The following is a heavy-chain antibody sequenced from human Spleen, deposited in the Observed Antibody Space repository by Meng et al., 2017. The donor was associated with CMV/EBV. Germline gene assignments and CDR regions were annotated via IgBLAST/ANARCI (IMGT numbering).Heavy chain of an antibody. D-gene: IGHD4-23*01. CDR2: ISGRSGST. CDR3: AKVLVSYGGNLRDHYYYYTMDV. J-gene: IGHJ6*02. V-gene: IGHV3-23*01. Sequence: ALNWVRQAPGKGLEWVSGISGRSGSTYYADSVKGRFTISRDNSKNTLFLQMNSLRADDSAVYYCAKVLVSYGGNLRDHYYYYTMDVWGQGTTVTVSS. CDR1: A.